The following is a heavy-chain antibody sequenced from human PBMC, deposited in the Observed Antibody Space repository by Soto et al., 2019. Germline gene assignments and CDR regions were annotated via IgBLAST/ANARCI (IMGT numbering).Heavy chain of an antibody. CDR3: ATSPLIQLWLNYYYGMDV. CDR1: GGTFSSYA. D-gene: IGHD5-18*01. CDR2: IIPIFGTA. Sequence: ASVKVSCKASGGTFSSYAISWVRQAPGQGLEWMGGIIPIFGTANYAQKFQGRVTITADESTSTAYMELSSLRSEDTAVYYCATSPLIQLWLNYYYGMDVWGQGTTVTVSS. V-gene: IGHV1-69*13. J-gene: IGHJ6*02.